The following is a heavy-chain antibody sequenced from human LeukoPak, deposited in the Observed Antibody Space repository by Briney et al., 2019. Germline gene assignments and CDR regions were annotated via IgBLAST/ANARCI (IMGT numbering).Heavy chain of an antibody. V-gene: IGHV3-30*04. CDR1: GFTFSSYA. CDR3: AKGVGYCSGGSCQQFDY. J-gene: IGHJ4*02. CDR2: ISFDGSNK. Sequence: GGSLRLSCAASGFTFSSYAMHWVRQAPGKGLEWVAVISFDGSNKYYADSVKGRITISRDNSKNTLYLQMNSLRAEDTAVYYCAKGVGYCSGGSCQQFDYWGQGTLVTVSS. D-gene: IGHD2-15*01.